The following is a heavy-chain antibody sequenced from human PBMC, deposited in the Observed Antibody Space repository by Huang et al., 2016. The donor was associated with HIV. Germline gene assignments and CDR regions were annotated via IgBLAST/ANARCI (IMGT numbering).Heavy chain of an antibody. Sequence: EVQLVESGGGLVKPGGSLRLSCVASGFTFSNAWMSWGRQDAGKGLGGVGRIKSKTEGGTTDYAAPVKGKFTISRDDSKNTLYLQMNSLKTEDTAVYYCTTEPDDFDIWGQGTMVTVSS. CDR2: IKSKTEGGTT. CDR1: GFTFSNAW. CDR3: TTEPDDFDI. J-gene: IGHJ3*02. V-gene: IGHV3-15*01.